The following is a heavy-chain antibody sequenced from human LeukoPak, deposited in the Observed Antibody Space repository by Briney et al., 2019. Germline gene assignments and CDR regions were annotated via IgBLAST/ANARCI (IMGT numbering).Heavy chain of an antibody. J-gene: IGHJ5*02. CDR3: ARDIRFPDWFGP. V-gene: IGHV1-46*01. CDR2: INPSGGST. CDR1: GYTFTNYD. D-gene: IGHD2-21*01. Sequence: ASVKVSCKASGYTFTNYDINWVRQAPGQGLEWMGIINPSGGSTSYAQKFQGRVTMTRDTSTSTVYMELSSLRSEDTAVYYCARDIRFPDWFGPRGQGTLVTVSS.